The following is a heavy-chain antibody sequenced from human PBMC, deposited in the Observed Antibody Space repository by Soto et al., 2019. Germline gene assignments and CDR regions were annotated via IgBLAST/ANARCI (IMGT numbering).Heavy chain of an antibody. CDR1: GYTFTSYG. CDR2: ISAYNGNT. J-gene: IGHJ6*02. Sequence: ASVKVSCKASGYTFTSYGISWVRQAPGQGLEWMGWISAYNGNTNYAQKLQGRVTMTTDTSTSTAYMELRSLRSDDTAVYYCARYIAALKGYYYYGMDVWGQGITVTVSS. V-gene: IGHV1-18*01. CDR3: ARYIAALKGYYYYGMDV. D-gene: IGHD6-13*01.